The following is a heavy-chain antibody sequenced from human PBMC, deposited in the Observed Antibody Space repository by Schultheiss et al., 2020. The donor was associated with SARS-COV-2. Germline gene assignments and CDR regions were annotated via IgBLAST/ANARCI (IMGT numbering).Heavy chain of an antibody. CDR3: ARDGSSSGYYFDY. J-gene: IGHJ4*02. D-gene: IGHD6-6*01. CDR2: IWYDGSNK. CDR1: GFTFSSYG. Sequence: GESLKISCAASGFTFSSYGMHWVRQAPGKGLEWVAVIWYDGSNKYYADSVKGRFTISRDNSKNTLYLQMNSLRAEDTAVYYCARDGSSSGYYFDYWGQGTLVTVSS. V-gene: IGHV3-33*01.